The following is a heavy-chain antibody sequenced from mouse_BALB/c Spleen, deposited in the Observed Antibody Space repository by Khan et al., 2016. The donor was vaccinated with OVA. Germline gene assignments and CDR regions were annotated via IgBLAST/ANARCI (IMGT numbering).Heavy chain of an antibody. CDR1: GYTFSSYW. D-gene: IGHD1-1*01. CDR2: ILPGSGSR. V-gene: IGHV1-9*01. CDR3: ARVNYGSRDYFDY. J-gene: IGHJ2*01. Sequence: VQLQQSGAELMKPGASVKISCKATGYTFSSYWLEWVKQRPGHGLEWIGEILPGSGSRNYNEKFKGKATFNAEISSKTTYMQLSSLTSEDSAVYYCARVNYGSRDYFDYWGQGTTLTVSS.